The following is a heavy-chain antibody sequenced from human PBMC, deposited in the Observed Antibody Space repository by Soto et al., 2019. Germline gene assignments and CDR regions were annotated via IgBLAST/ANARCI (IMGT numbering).Heavy chain of an antibody. CDR3: ARETYYDFWSGPYYGMDV. V-gene: IGHV3-30*01. D-gene: IGHD3-3*01. J-gene: IGHJ6*02. CDR2: ISYDGSNK. Sequence: GGSLRLSCAASGFTFRTYAMDWVRQAPGKGLEWVAVISYDGSNKYYADSVKGRFTISRDNSKNTLYLQMNSLRAEDTAVYYCARETYYDFWSGPYYGMDVWGQGTTVTVSS. CDR1: GFTFRTYA.